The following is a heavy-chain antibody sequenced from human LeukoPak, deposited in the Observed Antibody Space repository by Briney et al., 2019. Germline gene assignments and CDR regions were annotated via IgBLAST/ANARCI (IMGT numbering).Heavy chain of an antibody. CDR1: GFTLGSHD. D-gene: IGHD5-18*01. CDR2: IASGFQT. J-gene: IGHJ4*02. CDR3: VREARGYHYTYFDY. Sequence: GGSLRLSCTASGFTLGSHDMHWVRQTTGEGLEWVAAIASGFQTFYAGSVKGRFTVSREDARNSLYLQMNSPRAGDTAVYYCVREARGYHYTYFDYWGQGTLVTVSS. V-gene: IGHV3-13*01.